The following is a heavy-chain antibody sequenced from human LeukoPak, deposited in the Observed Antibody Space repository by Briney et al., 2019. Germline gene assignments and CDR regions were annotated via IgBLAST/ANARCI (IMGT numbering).Heavy chain of an antibody. J-gene: IGHJ5*02. CDR1: GGSISSYY. D-gene: IGHD3-10*01. CDR3: ARRPQEFRSDWFDP. V-gene: IGHV4-59*08. Sequence: PSETLSLTCTVSGGSISSYYWSWIRQPPGKGLEWIGYIYYSGSTNYNPSLKSRVTISMNTSKSQFSLRLSSVTAADTAVYYCARRPQEFRSDWFDPWGQGTLVTVSS. CDR2: IYYSGST.